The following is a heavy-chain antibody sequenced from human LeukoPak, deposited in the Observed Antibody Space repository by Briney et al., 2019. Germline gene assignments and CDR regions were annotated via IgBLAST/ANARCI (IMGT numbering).Heavy chain of an antibody. CDR2: IYYSGST. J-gene: IGHJ4*02. D-gene: IGHD3-10*01. V-gene: IGHV4-39*01. CDR1: GGSISSSSYY. Sequence: SETVSLTCTVSGGSISSSSYYWGWIRQPPGRGLEWIGSIYYSGSTYYNPSLKSRVTISVDTSKNQFSLKLSSVTAADTAVYYCARLDGSGSYFGFDYWGQGTLVTVSS. CDR3: ARLDGSGSYFGFDY.